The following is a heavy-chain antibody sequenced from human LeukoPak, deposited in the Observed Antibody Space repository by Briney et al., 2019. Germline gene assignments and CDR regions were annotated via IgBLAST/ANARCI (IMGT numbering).Heavy chain of an antibody. Sequence: GGSLRLSCAGSGFTFSSFSMNWVRQAPGKGLEWVSSISPGSDYIYYADSVKGRFTISRDNAKNSLFLQMNSLRAEDTAVYYCARVRGSGIAARGLYAFDIWGQGTMVTVSS. D-gene: IGHD6-6*01. CDR2: ISPGSDYI. CDR3: ARVRGSGIAARGLYAFDI. CDR1: GFTFSSFS. V-gene: IGHV3-21*01. J-gene: IGHJ3*02.